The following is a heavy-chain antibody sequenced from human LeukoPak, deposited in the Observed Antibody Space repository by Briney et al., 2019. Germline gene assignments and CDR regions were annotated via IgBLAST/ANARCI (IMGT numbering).Heavy chain of an antibody. CDR2: ISSSSNYI. CDR1: GFTVSSNY. CDR3: AREQQLVRALDY. J-gene: IGHJ4*02. Sequence: GGSLRLSCAASGFTVSSNYMSWVRQAPGKGLEWVSCISSSSNYIYYADSGKGRFTVSRDNAKNSLYLQMNSLRAEDTAVYYCAREQQLVRALDYWGQGTLVTVSS. V-gene: IGHV3-21*04. D-gene: IGHD6-13*01.